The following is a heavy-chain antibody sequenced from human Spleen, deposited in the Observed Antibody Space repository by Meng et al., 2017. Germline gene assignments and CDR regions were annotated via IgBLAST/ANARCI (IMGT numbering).Heavy chain of an antibody. D-gene: IGHD6-19*01. Sequence: QLQLHESGSGLVKPSQTLSLTCAVSGGSISSGTYSWSWIRQPPGKGLEWIGYIYHSGSTFYNPSLKSRVTMSVDRSKTQFFLEVTSVTAADTAVYYCVRSSGWVRTGFDPWGQGTLVTVSS. J-gene: IGHJ5*02. CDR3: VRSSGWVRTGFDP. CDR2: IYHSGST. CDR1: GGSISSGTYS. V-gene: IGHV4-30-2*01.